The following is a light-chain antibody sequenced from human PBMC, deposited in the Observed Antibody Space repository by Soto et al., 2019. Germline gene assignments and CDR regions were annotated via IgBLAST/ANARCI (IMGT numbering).Light chain of an antibody. CDR1: SSDIGKDNF. CDR3: CSSSGRSTWV. CDR2: EVT. Sequence: QSVLTQPASVSGSLGQSITISCTGTSSDIGKDNFISWYQQHPGKAPKITIYEVTKRPSGVSNRFSGSKSGNTASLTISGLQAEDEADYYCCSSSGRSTWVLGGGTKVTVL. V-gene: IGLV2-23*02. J-gene: IGLJ3*02.